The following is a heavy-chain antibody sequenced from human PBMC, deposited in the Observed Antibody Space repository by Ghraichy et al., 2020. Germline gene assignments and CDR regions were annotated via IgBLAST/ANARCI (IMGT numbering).Heavy chain of an antibody. Sequence: SETLSLTCTVSGGSISSYYWSWIRQPPGKGLEWIGYIYYSGSTNYNPSLKSRVTISVDTSKNQFSLKLSSVTAADTAVYYCARDRSGSYPGAYYFDYWGQGTLVTVSS. CDR1: GGSISSYY. J-gene: IGHJ4*02. D-gene: IGHD1-26*01. CDR2: IYYSGST. V-gene: IGHV4-59*01. CDR3: ARDRSGSYPGAYYFDY.